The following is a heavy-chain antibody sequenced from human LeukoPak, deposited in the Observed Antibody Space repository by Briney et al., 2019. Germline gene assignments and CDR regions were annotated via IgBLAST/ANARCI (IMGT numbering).Heavy chain of an antibody. Sequence: SETLSLTCAVYGGSFSGYYWSWIRQPPGKGLEWIGEINHSGRTNYNPSLKSRVTISVDTSKNQFSLKLSSVTAADTAVYYCATHSYDFWSGYIDYWGQGTLVTVSS. V-gene: IGHV4-34*01. J-gene: IGHJ4*02. CDR3: ATHSYDFWSGYIDY. CDR2: INHSGRT. CDR1: GGSFSGYY. D-gene: IGHD3-3*01.